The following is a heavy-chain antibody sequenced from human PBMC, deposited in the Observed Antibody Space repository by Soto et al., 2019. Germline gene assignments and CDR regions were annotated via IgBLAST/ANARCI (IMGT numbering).Heavy chain of an antibody. Sequence: PSETLSLTCAVSSGSISGNDWWGWVRTPPGKGLEWIGQIYHTGSTNYNPSLTSRVTISVDKSKNQFSLNLRSVTAADTAFYYCAKTRGYSYGYNAFHIWGQGTMVTVSS. D-gene: IGHD5-18*01. CDR1: SGSISGNDW. V-gene: IGHV4-4*02. J-gene: IGHJ3*02. CDR3: AKTRGYSYGYNAFHI. CDR2: IYHTGST.